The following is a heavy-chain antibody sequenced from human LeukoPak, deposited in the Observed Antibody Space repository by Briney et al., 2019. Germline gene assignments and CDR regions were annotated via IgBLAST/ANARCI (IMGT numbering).Heavy chain of an antibody. J-gene: IGHJ3*02. Sequence: PGRSLRLSCAASGSTFSSYAISWVRQAPGQGLEWMGGIIPIFGTANYAQKFQGRVTITADESTSTAYMELSSLRSEDTAVYYCARGGRGTEHLNDAFDIWGQGTMVTVSS. CDR3: ARGGRGTEHLNDAFDI. D-gene: IGHD3-16*01. V-gene: IGHV1-69*01. CDR2: IIPIFGTA. CDR1: GSTFSSYA.